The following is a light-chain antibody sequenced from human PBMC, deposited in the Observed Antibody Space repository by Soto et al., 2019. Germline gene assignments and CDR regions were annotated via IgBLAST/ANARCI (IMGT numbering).Light chain of an antibody. V-gene: IGKV2-28*01. CDR1: QSLLPINGDNY. Sequence: DIVMTQSPLSLPVTPGEPASISCRSSQSLLPINGDNYLDWYLQKPGQSPQLLIYLGSNRASGVPDRVSGSGSGTDFTLNISRVEAEDVGVYYCMQALQTPVTFGPGTKVYIK. J-gene: IGKJ3*01. CDR3: MQALQTPVT. CDR2: LGS.